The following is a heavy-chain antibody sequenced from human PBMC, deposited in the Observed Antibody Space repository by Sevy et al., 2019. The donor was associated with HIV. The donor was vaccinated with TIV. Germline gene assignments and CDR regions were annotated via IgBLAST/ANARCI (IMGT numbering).Heavy chain of an antibody. D-gene: IGHD3-3*01. V-gene: IGHV3-21*01. Sequence: GGSLRLSCAASDFTFNNYNINWVRQAPGKGLEWVSFISSSSGFIYYADSVKGRFTISRDNAKNSLFLQMNSLIAEDTAVYYCARDKTILEGRYGMDVWGQGTTVTFSS. CDR2: ISSSSGFI. CDR3: ARDKTILEGRYGMDV. CDR1: DFTFNNYN. J-gene: IGHJ6*02.